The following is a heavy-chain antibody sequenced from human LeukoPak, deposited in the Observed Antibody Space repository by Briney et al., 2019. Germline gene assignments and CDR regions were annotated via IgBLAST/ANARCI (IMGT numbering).Heavy chain of an antibody. CDR2: ISPNGGIT. J-gene: IGHJ4*02. V-gene: IGHV3-23*01. CDR1: RFTFSDYA. Sequence: GGSLRLSCAASRFTFSDYAMSWVRQAPGKGLEFVSVISPNGGITCYADSVKGRFTISRDNSRNTLYLQMNSLRAEDTAVYFCAKDGHTTVTYDYWGQGTLVTVSS. CDR3: AKDGHTTVTYDY. D-gene: IGHD4-17*01.